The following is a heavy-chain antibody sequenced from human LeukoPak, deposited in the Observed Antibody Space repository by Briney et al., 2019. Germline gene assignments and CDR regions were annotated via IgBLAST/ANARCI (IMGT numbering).Heavy chain of an antibody. CDR2: IYHSGST. CDR3: ARVEAAAGYFDY. J-gene: IGHJ4*02. CDR1: GYSISSGYY. V-gene: IGHV4-38-2*01. Sequence: SETLSLTCAVSGYSISSGYYWGWIRQPPGKGLEWIGSIYHSGSTYYNPSLKSRDTISVDTSKNQFSLKLSSVTAADTAVYYCARVEAAAGYFDYWGQGTLVTVSS. D-gene: IGHD6-13*01.